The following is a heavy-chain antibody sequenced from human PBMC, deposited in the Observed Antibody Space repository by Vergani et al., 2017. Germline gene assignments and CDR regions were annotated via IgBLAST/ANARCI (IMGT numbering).Heavy chain of an antibody. V-gene: IGHV4-59*01. CDR3: ARAGIAAAGTGWFDP. J-gene: IGHJ5*02. Sequence: QVQLQESGPGLVKPSETLSLTCTVSGGSIGSYYWSWIRQPPGKGLEWIGYIYYSGSTNYNPSLKSRVTISVETSKNQFSLKLSSVTAADTAVYYCARAGIAAAGTGWFDPWGQGTLVTVSS. D-gene: IGHD6-13*01. CDR2: IYYSGST. CDR1: GGSIGSYY.